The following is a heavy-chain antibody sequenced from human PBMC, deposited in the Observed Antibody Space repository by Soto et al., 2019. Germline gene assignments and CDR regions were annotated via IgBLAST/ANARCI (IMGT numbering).Heavy chain of an antibody. CDR3: ASHVGGYYYYIDV. CDR1: GGSVSSGSYY. D-gene: IGHD2-15*01. J-gene: IGHJ6*03. V-gene: IGHV4-39*01. Sequence: SETLSLTCTVSGGSVSSGSYYWGWIRQPPGKGLEWIGSIYYSGNTYYNPSLKSPVTISIDTSKNQFSLKLSSATAADTAMYYGASHVGGYYYYIDVWGKGTTVTVSS. CDR2: IYYSGNT.